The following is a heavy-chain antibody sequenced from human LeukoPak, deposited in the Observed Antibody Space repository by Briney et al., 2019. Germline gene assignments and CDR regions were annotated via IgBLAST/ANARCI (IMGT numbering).Heavy chain of an antibody. Sequence: PGRSLRLSCAASGFTFSSYAMHWVRQAPGKGLEWVAVISYDGSNKYYADSVKGRFTISRDNSKNTLYLQMNSLRAEDTAVYYCARTRYDSSGYYHFDYWGQGTLVTVSS. D-gene: IGHD3-22*01. J-gene: IGHJ4*02. CDR2: ISYDGSNK. CDR1: GFTFSSYA. CDR3: ARTRYDSSGYYHFDY. V-gene: IGHV3-30*01.